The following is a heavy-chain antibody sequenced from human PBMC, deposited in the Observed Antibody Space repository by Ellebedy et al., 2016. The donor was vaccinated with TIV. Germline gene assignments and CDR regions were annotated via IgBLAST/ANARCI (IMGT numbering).Heavy chain of an antibody. CDR1: GYSFTTYW. CDR2: IYPGDSDT. Sequence: GESLKISCKGSGYSFTTYWIGWVRQMPGKGLEWMGIIYPGDSDTRYSPSFQGQVTISADKSISTAYLQWSSLKAADTAMYYCARLDGYYGSSGYHTYFDYWGQGTLVTVSS. CDR3: ARLDGYYGSSGYHTYFDY. V-gene: IGHV5-51*01. D-gene: IGHD3-22*01. J-gene: IGHJ4*02.